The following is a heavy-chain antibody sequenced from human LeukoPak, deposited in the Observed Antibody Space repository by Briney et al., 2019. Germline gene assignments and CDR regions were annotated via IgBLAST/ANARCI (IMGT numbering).Heavy chain of an antibody. Sequence: GGSLRLTCAASGFSVRSNYMSWVRQAPGKGLEWVAVIYSGGRTNYADSVKGRFTISSDDSKDTLYLQMNSLRAEDTAVYYCARDRPLYGSGNYVWGQGTTVTVSS. D-gene: IGHD3-10*01. CDR3: ARDRPLYGSGNYV. CDR1: GFSVRSNY. J-gene: IGHJ6*02. CDR2: IYSGGRT. V-gene: IGHV3-66*01.